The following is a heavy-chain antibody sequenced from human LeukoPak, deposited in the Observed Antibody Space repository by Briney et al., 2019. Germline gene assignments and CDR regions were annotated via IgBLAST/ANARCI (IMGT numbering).Heavy chain of an antibody. J-gene: IGHJ4*02. Sequence: ASVKVSCKASGYIFTAYYLHWVRQAPGQGLEWMGWIKANNGDTNYAQKFQGRVTMTRDTSISTVYMELSRLTSDDTAVHYCMRVGDDYPYWGQGTLVTVSS. CDR1: GYIFTAYY. V-gene: IGHV1-2*02. D-gene: IGHD5-24*01. CDR3: MRVGDDYPY. CDR2: IKANNGDT.